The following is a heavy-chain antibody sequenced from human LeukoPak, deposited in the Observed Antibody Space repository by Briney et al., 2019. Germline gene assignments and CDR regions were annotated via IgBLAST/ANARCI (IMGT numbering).Heavy chain of an antibody. V-gene: IGHV1-2*02. CDR2: INPNSGGT. Sequence: ASVEVSCKASGYTFTGYYMHWVRQAPGQGLEWMGWINPNSGGTNYAQKFQGRVTMTRDTSISTAYMELSRLGSDDTAVYYCARVWAYCGGDCSTRSYGMDVWGQGTTVTVSS. J-gene: IGHJ6*02. CDR1: GYTFTGYY. CDR3: ARVWAYCGGDCSTRSYGMDV. D-gene: IGHD2-21*02.